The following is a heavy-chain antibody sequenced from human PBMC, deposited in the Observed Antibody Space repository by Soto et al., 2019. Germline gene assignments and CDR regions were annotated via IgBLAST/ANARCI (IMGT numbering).Heavy chain of an antibody. J-gene: IGHJ6*02. CDR1: GSSINNYF. V-gene: IGHV4-4*09. CDR3: ARNMVRGVRNYYYGMDV. D-gene: IGHD3-10*01. CDR2: IYSSGST. Sequence: SETLSLTCTVSGSSINNYFWSWIRQPPGKGLEWIGYIYSSGSTKYNPSLEGRLTISGDTAKNQLSLKLRSVTAADTAVYYCARNMVRGVRNYYYGMDVWGQGTTVTVSS.